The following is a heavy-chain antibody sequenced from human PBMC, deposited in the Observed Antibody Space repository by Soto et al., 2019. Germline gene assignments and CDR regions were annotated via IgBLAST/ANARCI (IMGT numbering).Heavy chain of an antibody. V-gene: IGHV4-59*08. Sequence: HVQLQESGPGLVKPSETLSLTCTVSGGSISSYYWSWIRQPPGKGLEWIGYIYYSGSTNYNPSLKSRVTISVDTSKNQFSLKLSSVTAADTAVYYCARRWGAAFDYWGQGTLVTVSS. CDR1: GGSISSYY. J-gene: IGHJ4*02. CDR3: ARRWGAAFDY. CDR2: IYYSGST. D-gene: IGHD1-26*01.